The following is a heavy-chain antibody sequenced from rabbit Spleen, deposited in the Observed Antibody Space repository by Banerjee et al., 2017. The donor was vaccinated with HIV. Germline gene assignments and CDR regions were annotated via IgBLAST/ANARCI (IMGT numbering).Heavy chain of an antibody. CDR3: ARDAGTSFSTYGMDL. CDR1: GFSFINKHV. CDR2: IYTGNDKT. J-gene: IGHJ6*01. Sequence: QQQLVESGRGLVQPGASLTLTCKASGFSFINKHVMCWVRQAPGKGLEWIACIYTGNDKTYYASWAKGRFTISRTSSTTVTLQMTSLTAADTATYFCARDAGTSFSTYGMDLWGPGTLVTVS. V-gene: IGHV1S45*01. D-gene: IGHD8-1*01.